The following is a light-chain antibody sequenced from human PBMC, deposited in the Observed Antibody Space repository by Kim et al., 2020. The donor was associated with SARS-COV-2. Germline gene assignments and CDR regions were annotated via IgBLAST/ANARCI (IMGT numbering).Light chain of an antibody. V-gene: IGKV3-15*01. CDR3: QQYNNWPYT. CDR1: QSISTK. J-gene: IGKJ2*01. Sequence: SVSPGERATLSIRASQSISTKLAWYQQKPGQAPRLLSYGASSRATGIPDRFSDSGSGTEFTLTISDLQSEDFAVYYCQQYNNWPYTFGQGTKLEI. CDR2: GAS.